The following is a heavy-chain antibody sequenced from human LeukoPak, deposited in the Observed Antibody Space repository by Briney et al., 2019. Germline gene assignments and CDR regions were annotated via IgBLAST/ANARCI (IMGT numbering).Heavy chain of an antibody. J-gene: IGHJ4*02. V-gene: IGHV3-23*01. CDR3: AKGRRTGFVDY. D-gene: IGHD1-1*01. Sequence: PGGSLRLSCAASGFTFSSYAMSWVRQAPGKGLEWVSAISGSGGSTYYADSVKGRFTVSRDNSKSLLFLQMESLRHDDTGIYYCAKGRRTGFVDYWGQGALVTVSS. CDR2: ISGSGGST. CDR1: GFTFSSYA.